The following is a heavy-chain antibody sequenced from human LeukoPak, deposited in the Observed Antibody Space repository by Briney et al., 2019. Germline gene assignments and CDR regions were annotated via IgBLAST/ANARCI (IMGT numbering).Heavy chain of an antibody. CDR1: GFTFSSYG. Sequence: GGSLRLSCAASGFTFSSYGMHWVRQAPGKGLEWVAVISYDGSNKYYADSVKGRFTISRDNSKNTLYLQVNSLRAEDTAVYYCANGEGSSGYLNFDYWGQGTLVTVSS. CDR3: ANGEGSSGYLNFDY. D-gene: IGHD3-22*01. CDR2: ISYDGSNK. V-gene: IGHV3-30*18. J-gene: IGHJ4*02.